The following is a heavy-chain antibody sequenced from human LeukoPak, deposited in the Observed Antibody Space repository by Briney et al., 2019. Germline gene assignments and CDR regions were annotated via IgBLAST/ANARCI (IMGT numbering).Heavy chain of an antibody. CDR2: MYHSGST. V-gene: IGHV4-59*12. CDR3: AREGAYDILTGYSYRYYYYMDV. D-gene: IGHD3-9*01. Sequence: SETLSLTCSVSGGSISSYYWSWIRQPPGKGLEWIAYMYHSGSTSYNPSLKSRVTISVNTSKNQFSLKLSSVTAADTAVYYCAREGAYDILTGYSYRYYYYMDVWGKGTTVTISS. J-gene: IGHJ6*03. CDR1: GGSISSYY.